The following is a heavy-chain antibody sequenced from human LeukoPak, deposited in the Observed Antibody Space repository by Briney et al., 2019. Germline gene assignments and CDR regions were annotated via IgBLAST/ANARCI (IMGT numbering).Heavy chain of an antibody. CDR3: ARDPGGMTAGFDP. D-gene: IGHD2-21*02. V-gene: IGHV4-59*01. Sequence: SETLSLTCTVSGDSISDYYWSWIRQPPGKGLEYVGYISYRGSTNYNPSLKSRVTISIDTSKNQFSLKLSSVTAADTAVYYCARDPGGMTAGFDPWGQGTLVTVSS. J-gene: IGHJ5*02. CDR1: GDSISDYY. CDR2: ISYRGST.